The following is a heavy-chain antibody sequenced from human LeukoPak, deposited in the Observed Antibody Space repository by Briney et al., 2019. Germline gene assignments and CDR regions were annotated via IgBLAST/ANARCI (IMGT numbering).Heavy chain of an antibody. CDR2: IYNSGST. CDR3: GSPGRRGVTMTSVTAFDI. Sequence: SETLSLTCTVSGGSISSSYYYWGWIRQPPGKGLEWIGSIYNSGSTYYNPSLKSRVTISADTSKEQFSLTLNSVTATDTAVYYCGSPGRRGVTMTSVTAFDIWGQGTMVTVSS. CDR1: GGSISSSYYY. V-gene: IGHV4-39*01. D-gene: IGHD4-11*01. J-gene: IGHJ3*02.